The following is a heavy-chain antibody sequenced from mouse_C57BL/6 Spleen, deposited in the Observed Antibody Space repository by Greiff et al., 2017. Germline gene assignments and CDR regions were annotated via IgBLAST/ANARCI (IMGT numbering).Heavy chain of an antibody. CDR1: GFTFSSYG. J-gene: IGHJ3*01. Sequence: EVQVVESGGDLVKPGGSLKLSCAASGFTFSSYGMSWVRQTPDKRLEWVATISSGGSYTYYPDSVKGRFTISRDNAKNTLYLQMSSLKSEDTAMYYCARPSTMVTTEFAYWGQGTLVTVSA. CDR2: ISSGGSYT. CDR3: ARPSTMVTTEFAY. D-gene: IGHD2-2*01. V-gene: IGHV5-6*01.